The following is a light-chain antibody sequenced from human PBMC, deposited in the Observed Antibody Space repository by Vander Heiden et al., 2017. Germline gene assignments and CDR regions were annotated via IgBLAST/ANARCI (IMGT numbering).Light chain of an antibody. CDR1: SSNIGSNY. CDR3: AAWDDSLSGQV. CDR2: RNN. J-gene: IGLJ2*01. Sequence: QSELTQPPSASGTPGQRVTISCSGSSSNIGSNYVYWYQQLPGTAPKLLIYRNNQRPSGVPDRFSGSKSGTSASLAISGLRSEDEADYYCAAWDDSLSGQVFGGGTKLTVL. V-gene: IGLV1-47*01.